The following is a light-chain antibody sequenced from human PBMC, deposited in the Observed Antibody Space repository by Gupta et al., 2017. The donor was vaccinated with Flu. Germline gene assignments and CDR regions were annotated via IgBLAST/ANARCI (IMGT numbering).Light chain of an antibody. CDR1: HSCCYSHNNKNY. V-gene: IGKV4-1*01. Sequence: DIVMTQSPDSLAVSLGERATTSCKSGHSCCYSHNNKNYLAWLEQKQRQPPKLLICLASTREAGVVDRFCGSGCGKYVSLTTSSRQEEEVAGYYYQQHESNPPVTFGHGTKVDIK. CDR3: QQHESNPPVT. CDR2: LAS. J-gene: IGKJ3*01.